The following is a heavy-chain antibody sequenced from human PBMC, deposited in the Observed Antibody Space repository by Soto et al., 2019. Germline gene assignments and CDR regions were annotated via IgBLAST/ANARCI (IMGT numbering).Heavy chain of an antibody. V-gene: IGHV3-23*01. CDR2: ISGSGVST. J-gene: IGHJ4*02. CDR1: GFTFSSYA. D-gene: IGHD6-6*01. CDR3: AKDRERIATRSIDY. Sequence: EVQLLESGGGLVQPGGSLRLSCAASGFTFSSYAMSWVGQAPGKGLEWVSGISGSGVSTYYADSVKGRFTISRDNSKSTLYLQMISLRAEDTAVYYCAKDRERIATRSIDYWGQGTLVTVSS.